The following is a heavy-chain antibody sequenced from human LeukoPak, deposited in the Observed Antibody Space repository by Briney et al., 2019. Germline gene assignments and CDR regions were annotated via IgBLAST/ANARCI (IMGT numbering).Heavy chain of an antibody. V-gene: IGHV4-39*01. Sequence: SETLSLTCTVPGGSISRSSYYWGWIRQPPGKGLEWIGSIYYSGSTYYNPSLKRRVTISVDTSKNQFSLKLSSVTAADTAVYYCARSYGDYLSNIQHWGQGTLVTVSS. J-gene: IGHJ1*01. CDR3: ARSYGDYLSNIQH. D-gene: IGHD4-17*01. CDR1: GGSISRSSYY. CDR2: IYYSGST.